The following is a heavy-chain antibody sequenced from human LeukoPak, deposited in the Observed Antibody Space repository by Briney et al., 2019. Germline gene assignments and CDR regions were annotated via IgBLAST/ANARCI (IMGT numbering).Heavy chain of an antibody. CDR2: INPNSGGT. CDR1: GYTFTGYY. D-gene: IGHD3-10*01. V-gene: IGHV1-2*06. CDR3: ARNRWFGELGSYYFDY. J-gene: IGHJ4*02. Sequence: ASVKVSCKASGYTFTGYYMHWVRQAPGQGLEWMGRINPNSGGTNYAQKFQGRVTMTRDTSISKAYMELSRLRSDDTAVYYCARNRWFGELGSYYFDYWGQGTLVTVSS.